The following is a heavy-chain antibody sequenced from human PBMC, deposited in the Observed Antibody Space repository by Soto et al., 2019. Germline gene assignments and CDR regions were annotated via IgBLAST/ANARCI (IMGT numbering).Heavy chain of an antibody. D-gene: IGHD3-22*01. V-gene: IGHV3-15*01. J-gene: IGHJ4*02. CDR2: IKSQTDGETT. CDR3: TTDWAPYDSSGPYPLH. Sequence: GGSLRLSCAASVFGFSNTWMSWVRQTPGKGLEWVGRIKSQTDGETTDYAAPVKGSFTISRDDSRNTLFLHLNSLKIEDTAVYYCTTDWAPYDSSGPYPLHWGQGTLVTVSS. CDR1: VFGFSNTW.